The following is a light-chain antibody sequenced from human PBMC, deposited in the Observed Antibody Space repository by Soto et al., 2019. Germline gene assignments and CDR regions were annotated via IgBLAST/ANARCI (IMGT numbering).Light chain of an antibody. J-gene: IGKJ1*01. Sequence: EILLTQSPGTLSLSPGERATLSCRASQSVSSTYLSWYQLKPGQAPRLLIYGASTRATGIPDRFSGSGSGTDFTLNISRLEPEDFAVYYCQQYGFSFRAFGLGTKV. CDR2: GAS. CDR3: QQYGFSFRA. CDR1: QSVSSTY. V-gene: IGKV3-20*01.